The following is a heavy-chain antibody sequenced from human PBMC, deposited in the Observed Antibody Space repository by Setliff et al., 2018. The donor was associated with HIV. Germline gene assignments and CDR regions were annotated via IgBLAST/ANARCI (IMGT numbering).Heavy chain of an antibody. CDR1: GFTVSSNY. V-gene: IGHV3-66*01. Sequence: PGGSLRLSCAASGFTVSSNYMSWVRQAPGKGLEWVSVIYSGGSTYYADSVKGRFTISRDNSKNTLYLQMNSLRAEDTAVYYCARGWPKTAMAGPSYGMDVWGQGTTVTVSS. D-gene: IGHD5-18*01. CDR3: ARGWPKTAMAGPSYGMDV. CDR2: IYSGGST. J-gene: IGHJ6*02.